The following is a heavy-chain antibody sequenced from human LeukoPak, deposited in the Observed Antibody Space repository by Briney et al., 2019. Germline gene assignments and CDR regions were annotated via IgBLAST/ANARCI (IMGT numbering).Heavy chain of an antibody. Sequence: ASVKVSCKASGYTFTGYYMHWVRQAPGQGLEWMGWINPNSGGTNYAQKFQGRVTMTRDTSISTAYMELSRLRSDDTAVYYCAREYSSNWLYYFDFWGQGTLVTVSS. CDR1: GYTFTGYY. CDR3: AREYSSNWLYYFDF. D-gene: IGHD6-13*01. CDR2: INPNSGGT. V-gene: IGHV1-2*02. J-gene: IGHJ4*02.